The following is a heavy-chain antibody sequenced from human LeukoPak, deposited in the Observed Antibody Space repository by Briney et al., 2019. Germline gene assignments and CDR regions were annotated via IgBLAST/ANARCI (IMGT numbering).Heavy chain of an antibody. CDR2: INDSGVYT. J-gene: IGHJ4*02. Sequence: QPGGSLRLSCVGSGFTFRTYDMHWVRQAPGQGLEYVSAINDSGVYTYYANSVKGRFTISRDNSKNTLYLQMGSLRAEDKAVYYCARALRSGYYDYWGQGTLVTVSS. CDR1: GFTFRTYD. D-gene: IGHD3-10*01. CDR3: ARALRSGYYDY. V-gene: IGHV3-64*01.